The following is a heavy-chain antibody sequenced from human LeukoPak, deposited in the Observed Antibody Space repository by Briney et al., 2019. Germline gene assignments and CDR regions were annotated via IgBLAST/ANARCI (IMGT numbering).Heavy chain of an antibody. Sequence: SETLSLTCTVPGGSISSYYWSWIRQPPGKGLEWIGSIYYSGSTYYNPSLKSRVTISVDTSKNQFSLKLRSVTAADTAVYYCARQLGYRNWFDPWGQGTLVTVSS. D-gene: IGHD1-1*01. CDR1: GGSISSYY. CDR2: IYYSGST. CDR3: ARQLGYRNWFDP. V-gene: IGHV4-59*05. J-gene: IGHJ5*02.